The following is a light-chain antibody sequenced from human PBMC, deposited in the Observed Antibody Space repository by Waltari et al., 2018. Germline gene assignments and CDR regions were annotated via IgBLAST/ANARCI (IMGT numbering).Light chain of an antibody. CDR2: DAS. V-gene: IGKV3-20*01. CDR1: QSVGRS. CDR3: QHYVRLPAT. Sequence: EIVLTQSPGTRSLSPWERATLACRASQSVGRSLAWYQHKPGQAPRLLIYDASRRATGIPDRFSGSGSGTDFSLTISRLEPEDFAVYYCQHYVRLPATFGQGTKVEI. J-gene: IGKJ1*01.